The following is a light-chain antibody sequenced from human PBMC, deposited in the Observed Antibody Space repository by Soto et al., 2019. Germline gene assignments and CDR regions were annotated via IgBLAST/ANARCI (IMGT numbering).Light chain of an antibody. V-gene: IGKV1-39*01. CDR2: AAS. CDR1: QTITTY. Sequence: DIQMTQSPSSLSASVGDRVTITCRTSQTITTYLNWYQQKPGKAPKLLIYAASSLQIGVPPRFSGSGSGTDFTLAISSLQPEDFATYFCQQGYSRPRTFGQGTKVEI. CDR3: QQGYSRPRT. J-gene: IGKJ1*01.